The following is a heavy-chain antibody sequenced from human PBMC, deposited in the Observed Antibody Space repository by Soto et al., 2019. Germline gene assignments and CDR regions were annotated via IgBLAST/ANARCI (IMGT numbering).Heavy chain of an antibody. J-gene: IGHJ4*02. CDR3: ASGIQLWLRRINNGYSG. V-gene: IGHV1-69*12. CDR2: IIPMFGTA. D-gene: IGHD5-18*01. Sequence: QVQLVQSGAEVKKPESSVKVSCKAPGGTFSTYAISWVRQAPGQGLEWMGGIIPMFGTATYAQRFPDRVTITADESTNTVYMELSSLRSEDTAVYFCASGIQLWLRRINNGYSGWGQGTLVTVSS. CDR1: GGTFSTYA.